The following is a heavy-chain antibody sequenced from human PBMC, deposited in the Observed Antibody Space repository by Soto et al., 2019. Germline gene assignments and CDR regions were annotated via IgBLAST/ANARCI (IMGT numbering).Heavy chain of an antibody. J-gene: IGHJ4*02. CDR2: ISSTTNYI. CDR1: GFTFTRYS. Sequence: GGSLRLSCAASGFTFTRYSMNWVRQAPGKGLEWVSSISSTTNYIYYGDSMKGRFTISRDNAKNPLYLEMNSLRAEDTAVYYCARESEDLTSNFDYWGQGTLVTVTS. CDR3: ARESEDLTSNFDY. V-gene: IGHV3-21*06.